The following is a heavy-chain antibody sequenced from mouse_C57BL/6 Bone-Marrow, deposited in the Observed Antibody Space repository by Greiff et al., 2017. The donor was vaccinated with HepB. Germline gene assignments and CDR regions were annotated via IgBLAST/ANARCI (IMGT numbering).Heavy chain of an antibody. CDR3: ARRGSSGYFDY. V-gene: IGHV1-61*01. J-gene: IGHJ2*02. D-gene: IGHD3-2*02. CDR2: IYPSDSET. Sequence: QVQLQQPGAELVRPGSSVKLSCKASGYTFTSYWMDWVKQRPGQGLEWIGNIYPSDSETHYNQKFKDKATLTVDKSSSTAYMQLSSLTSEDSAVYYCARRGSSGYFDYWGQGTSLTVSS. CDR1: GYTFTSYW.